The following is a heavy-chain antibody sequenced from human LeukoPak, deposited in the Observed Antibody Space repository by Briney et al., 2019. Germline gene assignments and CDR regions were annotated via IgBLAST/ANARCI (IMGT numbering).Heavy chain of an antibody. Sequence: PSETLSLTCTVSGGSISSSSYYWGWIRQPPGKGLEWIGSIYYSGNTYYNPPLKSRVTIFVDTSKNQFSLKLSSVTAADTAVYYCASIYTAMVSFDYWGQGTLVIVSS. CDR3: ASIYTAMVSFDY. D-gene: IGHD5-18*01. V-gene: IGHV4-39*01. CDR1: GGSISSSSYY. CDR2: IYYSGNT. J-gene: IGHJ4*02.